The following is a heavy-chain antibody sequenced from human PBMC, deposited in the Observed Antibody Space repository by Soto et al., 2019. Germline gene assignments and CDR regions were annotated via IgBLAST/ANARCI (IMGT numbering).Heavy chain of an antibody. J-gene: IGHJ4*02. D-gene: IGHD3-10*01. V-gene: IGHV3-30*18. CDR2: ISYDGSNK. Sequence: GGSLRLSCAASGFTFSSYGMHWVRQAPGKGLEWVAVISYDGSNKYYADSVKGRFTISRDNSKNTLYLQMNSLRAEDTAVYYCAKAPPDYGSGSYVPDYSAQGTLVTGSS. CDR1: GFTFSSYG. CDR3: AKAPPDYGSGSYVPDY.